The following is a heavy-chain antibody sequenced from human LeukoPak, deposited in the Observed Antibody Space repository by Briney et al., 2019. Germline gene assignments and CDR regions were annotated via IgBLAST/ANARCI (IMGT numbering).Heavy chain of an antibody. V-gene: IGHV4-59*01. CDR2: IYYSGST. CDR3: ARDHSGGYCSSTSCCGLGYYGMDV. CDR1: GGSISSYY. Sequence: SETLSLTCTVSGGSISSYYWSWIRQPPGKGLEWIGYIYYSGSTNYNPSLKSRVTISVDTSKNQFSLKLSSVTAADTAVYYCARDHSGGYCSSTSCCGLGYYGMDVWGQGTTVTVSS. J-gene: IGHJ6*02. D-gene: IGHD2-2*01.